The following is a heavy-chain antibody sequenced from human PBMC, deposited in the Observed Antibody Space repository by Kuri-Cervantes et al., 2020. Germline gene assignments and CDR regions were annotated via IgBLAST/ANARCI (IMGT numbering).Heavy chain of an antibody. J-gene: IGHJ4*02. V-gene: IGHV3-9*01. CDR2: ISWNSGSI. D-gene: IGHD5-18*01. Sequence: SLKISCAASGFTFDDYAMHWVRQAPGKGLEWVSGISWNSGSIGYVDSVKGRFTISRDNAKNSLYLQMNSLRAEDTAVYYCARGLKYGYTGVLDYWGQGTLVTVSP. CDR3: ARGLKYGYTGVLDY. CDR1: GFTFDDYA.